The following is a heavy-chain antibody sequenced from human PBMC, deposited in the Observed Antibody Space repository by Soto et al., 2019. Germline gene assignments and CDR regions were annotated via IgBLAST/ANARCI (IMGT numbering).Heavy chain of an antibody. CDR3: AHKISTGWDY. CDR1: GFSLSIDGKG. CDR2: IYWDDDK. J-gene: IGHJ4*02. Sequence: QITLKESGPSVVKPTQTLTLTCSFSGFSLSIDGKGVGWIRQPPGKTLEWLALIYWDDDKRYSPSLKTRLTVTKDTSNNHVVLTLTNMDPADTGTYYCAHKISTGWDYWGQGILVTVSS. V-gene: IGHV2-5*02. D-gene: IGHD6-19*01.